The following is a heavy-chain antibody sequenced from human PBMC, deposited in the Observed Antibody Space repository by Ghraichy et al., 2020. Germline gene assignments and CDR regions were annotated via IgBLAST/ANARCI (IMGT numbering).Heavy chain of an antibody. CDR1: GFTLRSYD. CDR2: IGIADDT. V-gene: IGHV3-13*04. Sequence: GGSLRLSCAASGFTLRSYDMHWVRQATGKGLEWVAAIGIADDTYYPASVKGRFTISRDIAKNSLYLQMNSLRVGDTAVYYCARNMDVWGKGTTVTVSS. J-gene: IGHJ6*03. CDR3: ARNMDV.